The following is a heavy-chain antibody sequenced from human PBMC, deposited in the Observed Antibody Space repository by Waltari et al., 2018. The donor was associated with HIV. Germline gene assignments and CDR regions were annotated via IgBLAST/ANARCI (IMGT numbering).Heavy chain of an antibody. CDR3: ARDQEFMTTVTPLAY. CDR1: GFTFNNYG. Sequence: QVQLVESGGGVVQPGGSLRLSCAASGFTFNNYGIHWVRQAPGKGLEWVAVIWYYGSKTYYEGSVKGRFTISRDTSKNTVYLQMSSLRAEDTALYYCARDQEFMTTVTPLAYWGQGTPVTVSS. J-gene: IGHJ4*02. V-gene: IGHV3-33*01. D-gene: IGHD4-4*01. CDR2: IWYYGSKT.